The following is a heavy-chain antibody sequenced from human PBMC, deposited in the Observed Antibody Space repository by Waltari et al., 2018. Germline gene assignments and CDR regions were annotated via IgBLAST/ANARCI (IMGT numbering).Heavy chain of an antibody. CDR1: GGSISSGSYY. Sequence: QVQLQESGPGLVKPSQTLSLTCTVSGGSISSGSYYWSWIRQPAGKGLEWIGYIYTSGSTNYNPSLKSRVTISVDTSKNQFSLKLSSVTAADTAVYYCARGGRLPMNYWGQGTLVTVSS. CDR3: ARGGRLPMNY. CDR2: IYTSGST. D-gene: IGHD6-25*01. J-gene: IGHJ4*02. V-gene: IGHV4-61*09.